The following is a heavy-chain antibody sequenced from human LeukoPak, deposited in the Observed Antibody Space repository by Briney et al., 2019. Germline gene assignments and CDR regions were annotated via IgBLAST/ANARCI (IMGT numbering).Heavy chain of an antibody. Sequence: GASVKVSCKASGYTFTGYYIHWVRQAPGQGLEWMGWINPNSGGTNYAQRFQGRVTMTRDTSISAAYMELSRLRSDDTAVYYRARSTATDAFDIWGQGTLVTVSS. CDR3: ARSTATDAFDI. CDR2: INPNSGGT. D-gene: IGHD1-1*01. V-gene: IGHV1-2*02. CDR1: GYTFTGYY. J-gene: IGHJ3*02.